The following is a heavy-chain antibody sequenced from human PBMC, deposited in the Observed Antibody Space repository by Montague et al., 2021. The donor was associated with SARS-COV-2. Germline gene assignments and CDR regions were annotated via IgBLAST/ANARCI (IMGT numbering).Heavy chain of an antibody. V-gene: IGHV4-4*02. CDR1: GGSISSSNW. CDR2: IYHSGST. Sequence: SETLSLTCAVSGGSISSSNWWSWVRQPPGKGLEWIGEIYHSGSTNYNPSLKSRVTISVDKSKNQFSLKLSSATAADTAVSYCAREPYYYDSSGLNYYYYGMDVWAKGPRSPSP. D-gene: IGHD3-22*01. CDR3: AREPYYYDSSGLNYYYYGMDV. J-gene: IGHJ6*02.